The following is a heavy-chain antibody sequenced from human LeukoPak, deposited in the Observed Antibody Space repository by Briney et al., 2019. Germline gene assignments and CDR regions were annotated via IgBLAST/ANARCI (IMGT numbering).Heavy chain of an antibody. V-gene: IGHV1-69*05. CDR1: GGTFSSYA. D-gene: IGHD3-16*01. CDR2: IIPIFGTA. Sequence: ASVKVSCKXSGGTFSSYAISWVRQAPRRGLEWMGGIIPIFGTANYAQKFQGRVTITTDESTSTAYMELSSLRSEDTAVYYCARDGMGGTNWFDPWGQGTLVTVSS. J-gene: IGHJ5*02. CDR3: ARDGMGGTNWFDP.